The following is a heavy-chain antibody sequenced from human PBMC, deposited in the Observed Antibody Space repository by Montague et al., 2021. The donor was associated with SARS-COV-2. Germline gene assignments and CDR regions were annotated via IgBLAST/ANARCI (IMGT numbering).Heavy chain of an antibody. Sequence: SLRLSCAASGFTFSSYDMHWVRQATGKGLEWVSAIGTAGDTYYPGSVKGRFTISRENAKNSLYLQMNSLRAGDTAVYYCARGVTMAQGVISRYYYYGMDVWGQGTTVTVSS. CDR2: IGTAGDT. CDR3: ARGVTMAQGVISRYYYYGMDV. J-gene: IGHJ6*02. CDR1: GFTFSSYD. D-gene: IGHD3-10*01. V-gene: IGHV3-13*04.